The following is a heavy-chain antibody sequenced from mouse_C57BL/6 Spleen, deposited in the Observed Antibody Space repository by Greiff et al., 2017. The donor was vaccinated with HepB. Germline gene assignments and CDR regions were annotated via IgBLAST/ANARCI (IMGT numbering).Heavy chain of an antibody. CDR2: IWGVGST. D-gene: IGHD1-1*01. J-gene: IGHJ1*03. V-gene: IGHV2-6*01. CDR3: ARHYYGSSSYWYFDV. Sequence: VQLVESGPGLVAPSQSLSITCTVSGFSLTSYGVDWVRQSPGKGLEWLGVIWGVGSTNYNSALKSRLSISKDNSKSQVFLKMNSLQTDDTAMYYCARHYYGSSSYWYFDVWGTGTTVTVSS. CDR1: GFSLTSYG.